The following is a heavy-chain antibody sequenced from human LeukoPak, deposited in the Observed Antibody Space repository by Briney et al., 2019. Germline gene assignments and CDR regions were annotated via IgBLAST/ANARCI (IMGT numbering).Heavy chain of an antibody. Sequence: PGGSLRLSCAASGFTFSSYAMHWVRQAPGKGLEYVSAISSNGGSTYYANSVKGRFTISRDNAKNSLYLQMNSLRAEDTAVYYCATSGWGLRTPFGYWGQGTPVTVSS. D-gene: IGHD1-26*01. V-gene: IGHV3-64*01. CDR2: ISSNGGST. CDR1: GFTFSSYA. CDR3: ATSGWGLRTPFGY. J-gene: IGHJ4*02.